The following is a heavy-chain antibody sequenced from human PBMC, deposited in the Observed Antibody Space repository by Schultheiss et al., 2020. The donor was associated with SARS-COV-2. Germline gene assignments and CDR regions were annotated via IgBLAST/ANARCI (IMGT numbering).Heavy chain of an antibody. CDR1: GGSISSYY. CDR2: IYTSGST. J-gene: IGHJ4*02. Sequence: SETLSLTCTVSGGSISSYYWSWIRQPPGKGLEWIGRIYTSGSTNYNPSLKSRVTITVDTSKNQFSLKLSSVTAADTAVYYCAGGRYSSSSHFDYWGQGTLVTVSS. D-gene: IGHD6-6*01. V-gene: IGHV4-4*07. CDR3: AGGRYSSSSHFDY.